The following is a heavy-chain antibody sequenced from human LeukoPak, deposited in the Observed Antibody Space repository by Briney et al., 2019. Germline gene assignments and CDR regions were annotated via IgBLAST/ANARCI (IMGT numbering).Heavy chain of an antibody. V-gene: IGHV1-2*02. Sequence: ASVKVSCKASGYTFTGYYMHWVRQAPGQGLEWMGWINPNSGGTNYAQKFQGRVTMTSDTSISTAYMELSRLRSDDTAVYYCARPSQPEWERFDYWGQGTLVTVSS. J-gene: IGHJ4*02. CDR3: ARPSQPEWERFDY. CDR1: GYTFTGYY. CDR2: INPNSGGT. D-gene: IGHD1-14*01.